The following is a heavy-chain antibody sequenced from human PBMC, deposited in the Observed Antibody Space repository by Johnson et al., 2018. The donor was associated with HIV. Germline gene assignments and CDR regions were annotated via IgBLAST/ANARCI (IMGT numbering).Heavy chain of an antibody. CDR2: ISYDGSNK. Sequence: VQLVESGGGVVQPGGSLRLSCAASGFTFSSYAMHWVRQAPGKGLEWVAVISYDGSNKYYADSVKGRFTISRDNSKNTLYLQMNRLRAEDTAVYFCARGCRDGYTCDAFDVWGQGTRVTVSS. D-gene: IGHD5-24*01. CDR1: GFTFSSYA. V-gene: IGHV3-30*14. CDR3: ARGCRDGYTCDAFDV. J-gene: IGHJ3*01.